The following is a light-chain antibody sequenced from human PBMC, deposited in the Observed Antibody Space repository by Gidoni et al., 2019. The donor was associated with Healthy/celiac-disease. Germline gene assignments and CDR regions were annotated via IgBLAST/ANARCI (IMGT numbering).Light chain of an antibody. CDR1: QGISSY. V-gene: IGKV1-8*01. Sequence: AIRMTPSPSSFSASTGDRVTITCRASQGISSYLAWYQQKPGKAPKLLIYAASTLQSGVPSRFSGRGSGTDFTLTISCLQSEDFATDYCQQYYSYPPTFGQGTKVEIK. CDR3: QQYYSYPPT. CDR2: AAS. J-gene: IGKJ1*01.